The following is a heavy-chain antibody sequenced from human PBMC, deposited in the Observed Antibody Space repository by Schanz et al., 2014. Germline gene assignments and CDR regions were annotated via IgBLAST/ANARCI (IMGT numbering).Heavy chain of an antibody. CDR3: AKEWSPSF. J-gene: IGHJ4*02. CDR1: GFSFSGYG. V-gene: IGHV3-30*02. CDR2: IRYDGINK. Sequence: QVQLVESGGGVAQPGGSLRLSCAASGFSFSGYGMHWVRQAPGKGLVWVTYIRYDGINKYYADSVKGRFTVSRDNAKSTLFLQMDSLRPEDTAIYYCAKEWSPSFWGQGTLVTVSS. D-gene: IGHD1-26*01.